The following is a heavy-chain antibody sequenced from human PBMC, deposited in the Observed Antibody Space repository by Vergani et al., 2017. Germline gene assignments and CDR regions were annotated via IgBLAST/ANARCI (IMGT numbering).Heavy chain of an antibody. D-gene: IGHD6-6*01. V-gene: IGHV1-24*01. CDR1: GYTITELS. J-gene: IGHJ6*02. CDR2: FDPEDGET. Sequence: QVQLVQSGAEVKKPGASVKVSCKVSGYTITELSMHWVRQAPGKGLEWMGGFDPEDGETIYAQKFQSRVTMTEDTSTDTAYMELSSLRSEDTAVYYCATGGLLARRSPDGYYYYYGMDVWGQGTTVTVSS. CDR3: ATGGLLARRSPDGYYYYYGMDV.